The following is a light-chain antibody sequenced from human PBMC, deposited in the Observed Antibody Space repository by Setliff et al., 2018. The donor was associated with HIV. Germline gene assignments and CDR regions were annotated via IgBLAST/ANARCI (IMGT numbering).Light chain of an antibody. V-gene: IGLV2-23*01. CDR3: CSNTGSNTFV. CDR1: SNGVGRYDL. J-gene: IGLJ1*01. CDR2: QAT. Sequence: QSVLTQPASVPGSPGQSITISCTGTSNGVGRYDLVSWYQQHPARAPKLIIYQATRRPSGVSNRFSGSKSGNVASLTISGLQAEDEADYYCCSNTGSNTFVFGTGTKVTVL.